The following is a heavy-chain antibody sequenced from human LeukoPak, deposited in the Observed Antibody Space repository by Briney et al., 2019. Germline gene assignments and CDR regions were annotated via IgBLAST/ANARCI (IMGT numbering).Heavy chain of an antibody. CDR3: ARDLVSNYYYYGMDV. J-gene: IGHJ6*04. Sequence: ASVKLSCKASGYTFTSYYMHWVRQAPGQGLEWLGIINPSGGGTSYAQKFPGRVTMTRSTSTSTVYMEVSRLRSEDTAGYYCARDLVSNYYYYGMDVWGKGTTVSVSS. V-gene: IGHV1-46*01. CDR2: INPSGGGT. CDR1: GYTFTSYY.